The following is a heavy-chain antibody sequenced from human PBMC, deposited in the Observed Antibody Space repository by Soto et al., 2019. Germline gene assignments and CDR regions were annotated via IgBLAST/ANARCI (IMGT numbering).Heavy chain of an antibody. CDR2: IKQDGSEK. D-gene: IGHD6-19*01. Sequence: EVQLVESGGGLVQPGGSLRLSCAASGFTFSSYWMSWVRQAPGKGLEWVANIKQDGSEKYYVDSVKGRFTISRDNAKNSLYLQMNSLRAEDTAVYYCARTIAVAFHYYFDYWGQGTLVTVSS. CDR1: GFTFSSYW. V-gene: IGHV3-7*03. J-gene: IGHJ4*02. CDR3: ARTIAVAFHYYFDY.